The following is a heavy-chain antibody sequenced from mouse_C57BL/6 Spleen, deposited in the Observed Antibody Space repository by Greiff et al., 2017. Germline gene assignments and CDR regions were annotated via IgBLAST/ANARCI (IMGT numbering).Heavy chain of an antibody. Sequence: VQLQQPGTELVKPGASVKLSCKASGYTFTSYWMHWVKQRPGQGLEWIGNINPSNGGTNYNEKFKSKATLTVDKSSSTAYMQRSSLTSEDSAVYYCASCDGYYVGAMDYWGQGTSVTVSS. V-gene: IGHV1-53*01. D-gene: IGHD2-3*01. CDR2: INPSNGGT. CDR1: GYTFTSYW. J-gene: IGHJ4*01. CDR3: ASCDGYYVGAMDY.